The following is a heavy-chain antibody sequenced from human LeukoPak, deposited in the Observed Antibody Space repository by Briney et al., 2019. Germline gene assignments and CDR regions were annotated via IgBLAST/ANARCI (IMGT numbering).Heavy chain of an antibody. CDR2: IKSKTDGGTT. Sequence: PGGSLRLSCAASGFTFSNAWMSWVRQAPGKGLEWVGRIKSKTDGGTTDYAAPVKGRFTISRDDSKNTLYLQMNSLKTEDTAVYYCTTDQGGYDYWDYYYYMDVWGKGTTVTVSS. CDR1: GFTFSNAW. D-gene: IGHD5-12*01. CDR3: TTDQGGYDYWDYYYYMDV. V-gene: IGHV3-15*01. J-gene: IGHJ6*03.